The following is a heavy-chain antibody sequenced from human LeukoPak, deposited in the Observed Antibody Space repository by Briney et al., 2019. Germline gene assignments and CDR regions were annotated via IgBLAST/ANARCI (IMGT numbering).Heavy chain of an antibody. CDR2: ISYDGSNK. CDR1: GFTFSSYA. V-gene: IGHV3-30*04. D-gene: IGHD7-27*01. Sequence: GSLRLSCAASGFTFSSYAMHWVRQAPGKGLEWVAVISYDGSNKYYADSVKGRFTISRDNSKNTLYLQMNSLRAEDTAVYYCATTGDLHYYYYYMDVWGKGTTVTVSS. CDR3: ATTGDLHYYYYYMDV. J-gene: IGHJ6*03.